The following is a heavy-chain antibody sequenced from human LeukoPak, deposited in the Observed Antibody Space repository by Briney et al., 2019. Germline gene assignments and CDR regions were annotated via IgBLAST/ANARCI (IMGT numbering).Heavy chain of an antibody. CDR3: ATDWAWGGFDY. V-gene: IGHV3-66*01. J-gene: IGHJ4*02. Sequence: GGSLRLSCAASGFFVSNNYMSWVRQAPGKGLEWVSVIYSGGDTYYADSVKGRFTISRDNSKNTLYLQMNSLTAEDTAVYYCATDWAWGGFDYWGQGVLVTVSS. CDR1: GFFVSNNY. CDR2: IYSGGDT. D-gene: IGHD3-16*01.